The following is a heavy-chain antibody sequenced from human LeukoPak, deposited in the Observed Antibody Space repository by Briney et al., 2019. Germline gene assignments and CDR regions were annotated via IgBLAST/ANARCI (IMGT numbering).Heavy chain of an antibody. J-gene: IGHJ4*02. V-gene: IGHV1-46*01. CDR1: VYSFTNYY. Sequence: ASVSVSFKSSVYSFTNYYMHWVRHAPGQGLEWMTMINPSGGRTTYAQNFQDRVTVTRVMSTSTVSMELSSLTSEATAVYYCARTRGYYFDYWGKGTLVTVSS. CDR2: INPSGGRT. CDR3: ARTRGYYFDY.